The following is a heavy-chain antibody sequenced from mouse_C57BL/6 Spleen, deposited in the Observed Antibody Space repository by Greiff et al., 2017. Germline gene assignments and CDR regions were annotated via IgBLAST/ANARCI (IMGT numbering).Heavy chain of an antibody. CDR1: GYTFTSYW. CDR2: IDPSDSET. CDR3: ARWGTTVVAHYAMDY. J-gene: IGHJ4*01. D-gene: IGHD1-1*01. V-gene: IGHV1-52*01. Sequence: QVQLKQPGAELVRPGSSVKLSCKASGYTFTSYWMHWVKQRPIQGLEWIGNIDPSDSETHYNQKFKDKATLTVDKSSSTAYMQLSSLTSEDSAVYYCARWGTTVVAHYAMDYWGQGTSVTVSS.